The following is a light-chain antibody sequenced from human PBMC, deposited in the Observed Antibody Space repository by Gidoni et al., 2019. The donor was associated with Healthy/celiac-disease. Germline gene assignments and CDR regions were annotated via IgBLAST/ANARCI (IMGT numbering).Light chain of an antibody. V-gene: IGKV1-33*01. CDR2: DAS. Sequence: DLQMTQSPSSLSASVGDRVTITCQASQDISNYLNWYQQKPGKAPKLLIYDASNLETGVPSRCSGSRSGTDFTFTISSLQPEDIATYYCPQYDDLITFGQGTRLEIK. CDR3: PQYDDLIT. CDR1: QDISNY. J-gene: IGKJ5*01.